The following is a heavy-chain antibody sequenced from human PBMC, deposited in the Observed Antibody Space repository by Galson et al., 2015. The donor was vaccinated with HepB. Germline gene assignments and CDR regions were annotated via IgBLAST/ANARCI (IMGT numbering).Heavy chain of an antibody. CDR3: AREIDYDFWSGYPPPYYYYGMDV. CDR1: GSTFSNSA. J-gene: IGHJ6*02. V-gene: IGHV3-23*01. CDR2: ITGSGDIT. Sequence: SLRLSCAASGSTFSNSAMAWVRQAPGTGLEWLSGITGSGDITYYADSVKGRFTIFRDNSRNTLYLLMSSLRSEDTAVYYCAREIDYDFWSGYPPPYYYYGMDVWGQGTTVTVSS. D-gene: IGHD3-3*01.